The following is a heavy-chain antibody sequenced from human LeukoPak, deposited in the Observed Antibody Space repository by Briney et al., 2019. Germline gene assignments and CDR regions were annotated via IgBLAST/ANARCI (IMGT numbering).Heavy chain of an antibody. J-gene: IGHJ6*03. Sequence: SETLSLTCIVSGGSISIGDYYWSWIRQTPGKGLEWTAHIYYRGGTWYNPSLISRATISLDPSKTHFSLNLRSMTAADTAVYYCARAMGYYYYMDVWGRGTTVTVSS. CDR2: IYYRGGT. CDR1: GGSISIGDYY. D-gene: IGHD3-16*01. CDR3: ARAMGYYYYMDV. V-gene: IGHV4-30-4*08.